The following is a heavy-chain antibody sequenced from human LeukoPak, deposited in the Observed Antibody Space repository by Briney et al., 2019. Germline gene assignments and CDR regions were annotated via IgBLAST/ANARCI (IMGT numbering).Heavy chain of an antibody. CDR2: IKQDGSEK. D-gene: IGHD3-3*01. Sequence: GGSLRLSCAASEFTFSSYWMTWVRQAPGKGLEWVANIKQDGSEKYYVDSVKGRFTISRDNAKSSLYLQMNSLRAEDTAVYYCARCTGVVAPYYYYYGMDVWGQGTAVTVSS. CDR1: EFTFSSYW. V-gene: IGHV3-7*01. J-gene: IGHJ6*02. CDR3: ARCTGVVAPYYYYYGMDV.